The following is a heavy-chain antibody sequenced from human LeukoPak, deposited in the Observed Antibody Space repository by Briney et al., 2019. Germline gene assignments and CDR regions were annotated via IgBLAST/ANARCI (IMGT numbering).Heavy chain of an antibody. D-gene: IGHD5-12*01. Sequence: SVKVSCKASGGTFSGYAISWVRQAPGQGLEWMGGIIPIFGPANYAQKFQGRVTITADESTSTAYMELSSLRSEDTAVYYCARDEDGSGYDFGYWGQGTLVTVSS. CDR3: ARDEDGSGYDFGY. V-gene: IGHV1-69*13. CDR2: IIPIFGPA. CDR1: GGTFSGYA. J-gene: IGHJ4*02.